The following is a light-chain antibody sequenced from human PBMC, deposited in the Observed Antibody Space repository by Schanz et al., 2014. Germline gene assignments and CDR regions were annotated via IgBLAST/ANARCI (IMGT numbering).Light chain of an antibody. CDR3: ETWDSNTRV. CDR2: VKSDGSH. J-gene: IGLJ3*02. V-gene: IGLV4-69*01. CDR1: SGHNRNA. Sequence: QLVLTQSPSASASLGASVKLTCTLSSGHNRNAIAWHQQQPEKGPRYLMKVKSDGSHSKGDGIPDRFSGSSSGVERYLTISSLQSEDEADYYCETWDSNTRVFGGGTKLTVL.